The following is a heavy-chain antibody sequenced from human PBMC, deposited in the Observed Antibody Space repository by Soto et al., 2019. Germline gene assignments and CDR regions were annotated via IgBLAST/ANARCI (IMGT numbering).Heavy chain of an antibody. Sequence: QVQLVQSGAEVKRPGASGKVSCRAYGYTFVDYALHWVRQAPGQGREWVGWRNPNTGNIKYSHKFEDRVSTTRDTATSTAYLELRGRRSEDTAVYFCSREAIVAENWFDPWGQGTLVTVSS. J-gene: IGHJ5*02. CDR1: GYTFVDYA. CDR3: SREAIVAENWFDP. V-gene: IGHV1-3*01. D-gene: IGHD5-12*01. CDR2: RNPNTGNI.